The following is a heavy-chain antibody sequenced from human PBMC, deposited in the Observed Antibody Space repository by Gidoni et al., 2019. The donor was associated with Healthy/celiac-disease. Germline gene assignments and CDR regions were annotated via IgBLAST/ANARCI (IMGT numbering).Heavy chain of an antibody. CDR3: ATGPRVVVADNWFDP. J-gene: IGHJ5*02. V-gene: IGHV1-24*01. D-gene: IGHD2-15*01. CDR1: GYTLTELS. Sequence: QVQLVQSGAEVKKPGASVKVSCTVSGYTLTELSMHWVRQAPGKGLEWMGGFDPEDGETIYAQKFQSRVTMTEDTSTDTAYMELSSLRSEDTAVYYCATGPRVVVADNWFDPWGQGTLVTVSS. CDR2: FDPEDGET.